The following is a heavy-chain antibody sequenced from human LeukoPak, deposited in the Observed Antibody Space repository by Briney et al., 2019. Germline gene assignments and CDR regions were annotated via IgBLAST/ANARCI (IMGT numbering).Heavy chain of an antibody. J-gene: IGHJ4*02. CDR2: INHSGST. CDR3: AREGYYDSSGYQNY. V-gene: IGHV4-34*01. CDR1: GGSFSGYY. Sequence: SETLSLTCAVYGGSFSGYYWSWIRQPPGKGLEWIGEINHSGSTNYNPSLKSRVTISVDTSKNQFSLKLSSVTAVDTAVHYCAREGYYDSSGYQNYWGQGTLVTVSS. D-gene: IGHD3-22*01.